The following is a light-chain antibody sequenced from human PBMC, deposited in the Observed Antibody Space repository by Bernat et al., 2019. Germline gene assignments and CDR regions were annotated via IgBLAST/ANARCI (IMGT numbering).Light chain of an antibody. CDR2: GAS. J-gene: IGKJ4*01. Sequence: EIVLTQSPGTLSLSPGERATLSCRASQSVNSFLAWYQQRPGQPPRLLIYGASNRATGIPDRFSGSESGTDFTLTISRLEPEDFAVYYCHQYGGSPRTFGGGTKVEIK. CDR1: QSVNSF. CDR3: HQYGGSPRT. V-gene: IGKV3-20*01.